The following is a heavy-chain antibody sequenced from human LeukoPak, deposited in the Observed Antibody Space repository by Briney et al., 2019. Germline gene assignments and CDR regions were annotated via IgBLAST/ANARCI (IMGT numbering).Heavy chain of an antibody. J-gene: IGHJ4*02. CDR2: ISYDGSNK. V-gene: IGHV3-30*18. D-gene: IGHD4-17*01. CDR1: GFTFSSYG. Sequence: GGSLRLSCAASGFTFSSYGMHWVRQAPAKGLEWVAIISYDGSNKYYADSVKGRFTISRDNSKNTLYLPMNSLRAEDTAVYYCAKSTTVTQRGYFDYWGQGTLVTVSS. CDR3: AKSTTVTQRGYFDY.